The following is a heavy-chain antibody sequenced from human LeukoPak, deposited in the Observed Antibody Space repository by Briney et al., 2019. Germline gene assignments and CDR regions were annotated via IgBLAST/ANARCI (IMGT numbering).Heavy chain of an antibody. CDR1: GDSISAFY. CDR2: IYYSGST. Sequence: SSETLSLTCTVSGDSISAFYWSWIRQPPGKGLEWIGYIYYSGSTNYNPSLKSRVTILIETSKNQFSLKLRSVTAADTAVYYCARGGARRSSAFDIWGQGTMVTVSS. CDR3: ARGGARRSSAFDI. J-gene: IGHJ3*02. D-gene: IGHD3-16*01. V-gene: IGHV4-59*01.